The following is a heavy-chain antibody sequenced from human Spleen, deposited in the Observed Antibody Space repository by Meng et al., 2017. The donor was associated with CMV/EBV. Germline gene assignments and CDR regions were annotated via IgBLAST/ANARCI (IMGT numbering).Heavy chain of an antibody. V-gene: IGHV3-49*04. CDR3: SRGLTEGAIDY. J-gene: IGHJ4*02. Sequence: GGSLRLSGTTSGFTFAAYAWNWVRQAPGQGLAWCGFIRGTTFGGTTSYAAYVKGRFSLSRDDSKTIDYLQMNSVKTEDTAVYYCSRGLTEGAIDYWGQGTLVTVSS. CDR1: GFTFAAYA. CDR2: IRGTTFGGTT. D-gene: IGHD1-26*01.